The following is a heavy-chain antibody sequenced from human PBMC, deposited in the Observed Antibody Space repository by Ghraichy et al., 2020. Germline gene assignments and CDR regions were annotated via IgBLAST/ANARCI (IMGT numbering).Heavy chain of an antibody. J-gene: IGHJ3*02. CDR1: GGSFSGYY. CDR2: INHSGST. Sequence: SETLSLTCAVYGGSFSGYYWSWIRQPPGKGLEWIGEINHSGSTNYNPSLKSRVTISVDTSKNQFSLKLSSVTAADTAVYYCASVPLPRYCSSTSCWQGYAFDIWGQGTMVTVSS. D-gene: IGHD2-2*01. CDR3: ASVPLPRYCSSTSCWQGYAFDI. V-gene: IGHV4-34*01.